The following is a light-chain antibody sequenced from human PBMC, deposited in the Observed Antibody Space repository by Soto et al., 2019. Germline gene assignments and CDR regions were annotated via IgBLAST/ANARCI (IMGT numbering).Light chain of an antibody. CDR3: SSYVGTNSYV. CDR1: SSDVGGYEC. Sequence: QSVVTQPPSASGTPAQSVTISCTGTSSDVGGYECVSWYKQHPGKAPKIMIYEVSKRPSGVADRFSGSKSGNTAALTVSGPQAEDEADYYCSSYVGTNSYVFGTGTKVTV. J-gene: IGLJ1*01. V-gene: IGLV2-8*01. CDR2: EVS.